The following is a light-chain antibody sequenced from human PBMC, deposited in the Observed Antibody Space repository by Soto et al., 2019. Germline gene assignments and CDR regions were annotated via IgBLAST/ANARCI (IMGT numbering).Light chain of an antibody. CDR1: SSDVGAYNY. Sequence: QSALTQPPSASGSPGQSVTISCTGTSSDVGAYNYVSWYQQHPDKAPKLMIYEVTKRPSGVPDRFSGSKSDNTASLTVSGLQAEDEADYYCTSYAGSNNWVFGGGTKLTVL. V-gene: IGLV2-8*01. CDR2: EVT. J-gene: IGLJ3*02. CDR3: TSYAGSNNWV.